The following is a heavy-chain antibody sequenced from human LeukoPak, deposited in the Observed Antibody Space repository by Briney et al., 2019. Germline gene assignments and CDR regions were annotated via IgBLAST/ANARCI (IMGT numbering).Heavy chain of an antibody. CDR3: ARDQYYDILGY. CDR1: GASISSGDYY. Sequence: SETLSLTCTVSGASISSGDYYWSWIRQPAGKGLEWIGHIYSSGTTNYNPSLKSRVTMSVDASKNQFSLRLTSVTAADTAVYYCARDQYYDILGYWGQGTLVTVSS. V-gene: IGHV4-61*09. D-gene: IGHD3-9*01. J-gene: IGHJ4*02. CDR2: IYSSGTT.